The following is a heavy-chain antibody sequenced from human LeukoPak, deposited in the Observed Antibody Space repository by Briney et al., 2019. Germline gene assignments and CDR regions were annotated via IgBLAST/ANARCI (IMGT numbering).Heavy chain of an antibody. J-gene: IGHJ4*02. CDR2: INPNGDRT. CDR3: ARDLRIAAAGNLFGY. Sequence: ASVKVSCKASENTFTNYYMHWVRQAPGQGLEWLGIINPNGDRTNYAQTFQGRVTMTRDTSTTTVYMELSSLRSEDTAVYYCARDLRIAAAGNLFGYWGQGTLVTVSS. V-gene: IGHV1-46*01. D-gene: IGHD6-13*01. CDR1: ENTFTNYY.